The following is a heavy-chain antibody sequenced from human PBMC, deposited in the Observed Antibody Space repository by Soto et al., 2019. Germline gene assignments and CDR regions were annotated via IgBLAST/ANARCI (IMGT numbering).Heavy chain of an antibody. CDR3: ARAATGRVRRVIILSSYGMDV. CDR1: GGTFSSYA. CDR2: IIPIFGTA. D-gene: IGHD3-10*01. Sequence: QVQLVQSGAEVKKPGSSVKVSCKASGGTFSSYAISWVRQAPGQGLEWMGGIIPIFGTANYAQKFQGRVTITADESTSTAYMEPSSLRSQDTAVYYCARAATGRVRRVIILSSYGMDVWGQGTTVTVSS. J-gene: IGHJ6*02. V-gene: IGHV1-69*01.